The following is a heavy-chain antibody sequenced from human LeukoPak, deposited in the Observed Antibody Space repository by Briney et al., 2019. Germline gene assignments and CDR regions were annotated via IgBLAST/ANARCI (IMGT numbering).Heavy chain of an antibody. CDR1: GFTFSSYA. D-gene: IGHD1-26*01. CDR3: ARDSGSYSTPFDY. CDR2: ISSSSSYI. V-gene: IGHV3-21*01. Sequence: GGSLRLSCAASGFTFSSYAMSWVRQAPGKGLEWVSSISSSSSYIYYADSVKGRFTISRDNAKNSLYLQMNSLRAEDTAVYYCARDSGSYSTPFDYWGQGTLVTVSS. J-gene: IGHJ4*02.